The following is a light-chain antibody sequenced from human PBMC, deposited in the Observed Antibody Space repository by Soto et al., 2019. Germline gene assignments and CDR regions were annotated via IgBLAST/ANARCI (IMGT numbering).Light chain of an antibody. CDR2: GAS. CDR3: QQYGSSPIT. V-gene: IGKV3-20*01. Sequence: EIVLTQSPGTLSLSPGEGATLSCRASQSVSSRWLVWYQQKPGQAPRLLIYGASSRATGIPDRFSGSGSGTDFTLTISRLEPEDCAVYYCQQYGSSPITFGQGTKVEMK. CDR1: QSVSSRW. J-gene: IGKJ2*01.